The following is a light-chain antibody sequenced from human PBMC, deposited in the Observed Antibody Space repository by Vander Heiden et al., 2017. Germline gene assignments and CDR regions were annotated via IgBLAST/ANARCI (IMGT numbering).Light chain of an antibody. J-gene: IGKJ4*01. CDR3: QRTYNAPLA. CDR2: SAS. Sequence: DTQLTQPPSSLSASVGDRITITWRVSQVISSYLNWYRQKPETVPQLLIDSASNVQSGVPSRFSGSGSGTDFTLTISSLQAEDVATYYGQRTYNAPLAFGGGTKVEI. V-gene: IGKV1-27*01. CDR1: QVISSY.